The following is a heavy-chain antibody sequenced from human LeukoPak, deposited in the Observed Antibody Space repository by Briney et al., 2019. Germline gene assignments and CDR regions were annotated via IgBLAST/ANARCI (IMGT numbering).Heavy chain of an antibody. J-gene: IGHJ4*02. CDR3: VRATLADPGVFDY. V-gene: IGHV3-21*06. CDR2: ITSSGTHI. Sequence: GGSLRLSCAASGFTFTLYTMNWVRQSPGKGLEWVSAITSSGTHIYYADSVKGRFTISRDIATNSLYLQMNSLRAEDTAVYYCVRATLADPGVFDYWGQGTLVTVSS. CDR1: GFTFTLYT. D-gene: IGHD3-3*02.